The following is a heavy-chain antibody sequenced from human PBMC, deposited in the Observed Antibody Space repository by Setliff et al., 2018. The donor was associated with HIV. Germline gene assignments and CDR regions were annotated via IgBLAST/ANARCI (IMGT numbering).Heavy chain of an antibody. CDR1: GGSISDSRYY. CDR3: ARPVEMANREFDY. J-gene: IGHJ4*02. Sequence: PSETLSLTCTVSGGSISDSRYYWGWIRQSPGKGLEWIGNIYYSGSTYYNPSLKSRVTISVDTSKNQFSLKLSSVTAADTAVYYCARPVEMANREFDYWGQGTLVTVSS. D-gene: IGHD1-26*01. CDR2: IYYSGST. V-gene: IGHV4-39*01.